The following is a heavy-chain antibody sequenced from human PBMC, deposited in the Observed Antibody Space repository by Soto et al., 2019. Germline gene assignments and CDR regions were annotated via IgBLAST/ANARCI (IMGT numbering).Heavy chain of an antibody. D-gene: IGHD6-19*01. CDR3: ARRAGTIVPHRTLYYYYGMDV. CDR2: IYYSGST. CDR1: GGSISSGGYY. V-gene: IGHV4-31*03. Sequence: QVQLQESGPGLVKPSQTLSLTCTVSGGSISSGGYYWSWIRQHPGKGLEWIGYIYYSGSTYYNPSLKSRVTISVDTSKNQFSLKLSSVTAADTAVYYCARRAGTIVPHRTLYYYYGMDVWGQGTTVTVSS. J-gene: IGHJ6*02.